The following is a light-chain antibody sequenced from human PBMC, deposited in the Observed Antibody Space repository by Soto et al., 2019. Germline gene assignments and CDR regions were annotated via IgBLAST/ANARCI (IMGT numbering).Light chain of an antibody. V-gene: IGKV3-11*01. CDR2: DAS. CDR1: QSVGKY. J-gene: IGKJ1*01. CDR3: QQRGNRPPWT. Sequence: EIVMTQSPATLSLSPGERATLSCRASQSVGKYLVWYQQKPGQAPRLLIYDASNRATGIPARFSGSGSGTHFTLPISSLEPEDLAVYYCQQRGNRPPWTFGQGTKVEIK.